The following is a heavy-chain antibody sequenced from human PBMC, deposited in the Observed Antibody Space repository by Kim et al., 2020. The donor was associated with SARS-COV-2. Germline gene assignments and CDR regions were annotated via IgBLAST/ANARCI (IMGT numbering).Heavy chain of an antibody. CDR2: INHSGST. CDR3: ARGCIAAAGGWFDP. D-gene: IGHD6-13*01. J-gene: IGHJ5*02. Sequence: SETLSLTCAVSGGSFSGYYWSWIRQPPGKGLEWLGEINHSGSTNYNPSLKSRVTISVDTSKNQFSLKLSSVTAADTAVYYCARGCIAAAGGWFDPWGQGTLVTVSS. V-gene: IGHV4-34*01. CDR1: GGSFSGYY.